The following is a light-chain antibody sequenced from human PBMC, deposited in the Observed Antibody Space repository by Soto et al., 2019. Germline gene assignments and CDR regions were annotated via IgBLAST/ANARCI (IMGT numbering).Light chain of an antibody. Sequence: QSALTQPASVSGSPGQSITISCTGTSSDVGSYNLVSWYQQHPGKAPKLMIYEVSKRPSGVSNRFSGSKSGNTASLTISGLQAEDEADHYCCSYAGSSIEVFGGGTKLTVL. CDR2: EVS. V-gene: IGLV2-23*02. J-gene: IGLJ3*02. CDR1: SSDVGSYNL. CDR3: CSYAGSSIEV.